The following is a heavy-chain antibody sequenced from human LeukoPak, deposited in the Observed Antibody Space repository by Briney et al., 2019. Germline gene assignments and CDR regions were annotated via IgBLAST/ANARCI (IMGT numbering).Heavy chain of an antibody. J-gene: IGHJ4*02. Sequence: ASVKVSCKASGYTFTGYYMHWVRQAPGQGLEWMGRINPNSGAIEYAQQFQGRVTMTRDTSISTAYMELSRLSSDDTAVYYCARDLSSTSNWELDCWGQGTLVTVSS. CDR3: ARDLSSTSNWELDC. CDR2: INPNSGAI. CDR1: GYTFTGYY. V-gene: IGHV1-2*06. D-gene: IGHD1-7*01.